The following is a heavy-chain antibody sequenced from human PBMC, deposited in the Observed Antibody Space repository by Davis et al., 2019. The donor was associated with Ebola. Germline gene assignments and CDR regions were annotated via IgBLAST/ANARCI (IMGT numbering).Heavy chain of an antibody. V-gene: IGHV3-21*01. D-gene: IGHD3-3*01. Sequence: GESLKISCAASGFTFSTYTMTWVRQAPGKGLEWVSSISISSAFIYYADSVKGRFTVSRDNAKNSLSLQMNSLRAEDTAVYYCARRSGFSWGQGTLVTVSS. CDR3: ARRSGFS. J-gene: IGHJ5*02. CDR1: GFTFSTYT. CDR2: ISISSAFI.